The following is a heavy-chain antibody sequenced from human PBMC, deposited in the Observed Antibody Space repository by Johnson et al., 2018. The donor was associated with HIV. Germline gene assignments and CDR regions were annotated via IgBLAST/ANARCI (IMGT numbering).Heavy chain of an antibody. CDR2: ISYDGSNK. Sequence: VQLVESGGGVVQPGRSLRLSCAASGFTFSSYGMHWVRQAPGKGLEWVAVISYDGSNKYYADSVKGLFTISRDNSKNTLYLQMNSLRAEDTAVYYCAKDGDFWTFASSAFDIWGQGTMVTVSS. J-gene: IGHJ3*02. V-gene: IGHV3-30*18. CDR3: AKDGDFWTFASSAFDI. CDR1: GFTFSSYG. D-gene: IGHD3/OR15-3a*01.